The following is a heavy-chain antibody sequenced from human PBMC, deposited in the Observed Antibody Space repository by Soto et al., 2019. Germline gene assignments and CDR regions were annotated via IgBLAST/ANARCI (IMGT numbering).Heavy chain of an antibody. CDR2: ICYSGST. V-gene: IGHV4-59*01. D-gene: IGHD3-3*01. J-gene: IGHJ4*02. CDR3: GRSSLRFLEWLPYYFDY. Sequence: SETLSLTCTVSGGSISGYYWSWIRQPPGKGLEWMVYICYSGSTNYNPSLKSRVTISVDTSKNQFSLKLSSVTAAETAVYYCGRSSLRFLEWLPYYFDYWGQGTLVTVSS. CDR1: GGSISGYY.